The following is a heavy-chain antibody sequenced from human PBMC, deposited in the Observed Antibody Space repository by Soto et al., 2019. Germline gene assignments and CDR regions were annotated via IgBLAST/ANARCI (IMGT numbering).Heavy chain of an antibody. J-gene: IGHJ3*02. CDR1: GGSISSYY. CDR3: ARGRGELFDAFDI. V-gene: IGHV4-59*01. D-gene: IGHD3-10*01. CDR2: IYYSGST. Sequence: QVQLQESGPGLVKPSETLSLTCTVSGGSISSYYWSWIRQPPGKGLEWIGYIYYSGSTNYNPSLKSRVTISVDTSKNQFSLKLSSVTAADTALYYCARGRGELFDAFDIWGQGTMVTVSS.